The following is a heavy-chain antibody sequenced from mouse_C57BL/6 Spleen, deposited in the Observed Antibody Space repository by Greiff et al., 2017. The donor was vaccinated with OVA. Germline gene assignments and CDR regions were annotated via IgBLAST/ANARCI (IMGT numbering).Heavy chain of an antibody. D-gene: IGHD2-1*01. CDR3: ARVNGGYYVNGDYFDY. J-gene: IGHJ2*01. CDR1: GYTFTSYW. Sequence: VQLKQPGAELVKPVASVKLSCKASGYTFTSYWMHWVKQRPGRGLEWIGRIDPNSGGTKYNEKFKSKATLTVDKPSSTAYMQLSSLTSEDSAVYYCARVNGGYYVNGDYFDYWGQGTTLTVSS. CDR2: IDPNSGGT. V-gene: IGHV1-72*01.